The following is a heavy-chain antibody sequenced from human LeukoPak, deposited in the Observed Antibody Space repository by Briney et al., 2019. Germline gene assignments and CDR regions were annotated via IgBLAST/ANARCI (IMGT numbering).Heavy chain of an antibody. D-gene: IGHD2-21*02. CDR2: ISKDGSTT. CDR1: GFSFSSYW. V-gene: IGHV3-74*01. J-gene: IGHJ4*02. Sequence: GGSLRLSCAASGFSFSSYWMHWVRQAPGKGLVWVSRISKDGSTTNYADSVKGRFTISRDNVKNTLYLQMNSLRAEDTAIYYCARDFAYCRGDCWWGQGTLVTVSS. CDR3: ARDFAYCRGDCW.